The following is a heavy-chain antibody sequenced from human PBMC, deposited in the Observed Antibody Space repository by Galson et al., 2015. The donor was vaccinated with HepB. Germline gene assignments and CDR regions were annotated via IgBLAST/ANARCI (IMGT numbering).Heavy chain of an antibody. CDR1: GFTFSSYA. J-gene: IGHJ5*02. D-gene: IGHD3-3*01. CDR2: ISYDGSNK. CDR3: ARDLLRHYDFWSGYFGRFDP. Sequence: SLRLSCAASGFTFSSYAMHWVRQAPGKGLEWVAVISYDGSNKYYADSVKGRFTISRDNSKNTLYLQMNSLRAEDTAVYYCARDLLRHYDFWSGYFGRFDPWGQGTLVTVSS. V-gene: IGHV3-30-3*01.